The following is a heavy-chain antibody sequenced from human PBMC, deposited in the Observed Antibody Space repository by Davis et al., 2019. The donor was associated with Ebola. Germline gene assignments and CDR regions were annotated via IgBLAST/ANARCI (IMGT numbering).Heavy chain of an antibody. V-gene: IGHV1-2*02. J-gene: IGHJ4*02. CDR1: GGTFSSYA. Sequence: ASVKVSCKASGGTFSSYAISWVRQAPGQGLEWMGWINPNSGGTNYAQKFQGRVTMTRVTSISTAYMELSRLRSDDTAVYYCAAYYYDSSGYYYLDYWGQGTLVTVSS. D-gene: IGHD3-22*01. CDR2: INPNSGGT. CDR3: AAYYYDSSGYYYLDY.